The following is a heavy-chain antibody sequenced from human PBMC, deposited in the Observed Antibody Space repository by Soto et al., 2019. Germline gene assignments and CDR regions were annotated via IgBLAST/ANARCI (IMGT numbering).Heavy chain of an antibody. CDR3: AKDSPSAPFDH. CDR1: GFTFSSYA. J-gene: IGHJ4*02. Sequence: EVQLLESGGILVHPGGSLRLSCAASGFTFSSYAMTWVRQAPGKGLEWVSAISGRGDSTYYADSVKGRFTISRDQSKNTLYLQMHSLRAEDTAVYHCAKDSPSAPFDHGGQGVLVTVSS. CDR2: ISGRGDST. V-gene: IGHV3-23*01.